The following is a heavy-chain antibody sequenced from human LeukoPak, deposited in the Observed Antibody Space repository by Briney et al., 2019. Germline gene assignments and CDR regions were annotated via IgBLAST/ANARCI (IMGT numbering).Heavy chain of an antibody. CDR1: GFTFSSYA. V-gene: IGHV3-23*01. D-gene: IGHD6-19*01. J-gene: IGHJ6*02. CDR2: ISGSGGST. Sequence: PGGSLRLSCAASGFTFSSYAMSWVRQAPGKGLEWVSAISGSGGSTYYADSVKGRFTIPRDNSKNTLYLQMNSLRAEDTAVYYCAKVCGGSSGWYDYHYGMDVWGQGTTVTVSS. CDR3: AKVCGGSSGWYDYHYGMDV.